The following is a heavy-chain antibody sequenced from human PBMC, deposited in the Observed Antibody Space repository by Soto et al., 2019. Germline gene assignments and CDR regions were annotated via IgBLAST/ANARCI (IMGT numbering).Heavy chain of an antibody. D-gene: IGHD1-1*01. Sequence: QVQLVQSGAEVKKPGASVKVSCKASGYTFTTYGINWVRQAPGQGLEWMGWISAYNGNTNYAQKLQGRVTMTTDTSTSTAYMELRSLRSDDTAVHYCARVWVGTTFAYYYGMDVWGQGTTVTVSS. CDR3: ARVWVGTTFAYYYGMDV. CDR1: GYTFTTYG. V-gene: IGHV1-18*01. CDR2: ISAYNGNT. J-gene: IGHJ6*02.